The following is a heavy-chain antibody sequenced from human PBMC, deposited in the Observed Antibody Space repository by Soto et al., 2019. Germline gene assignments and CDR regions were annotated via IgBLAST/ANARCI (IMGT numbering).Heavy chain of an antibody. D-gene: IGHD6-13*01. V-gene: IGHV3-9*01. Sequence: GGSLRLSCAASGFTFDDYAMHWVRQAPGKGLEWVSGISWNSGSIGYADSVKGRFTISRDNAKNSLYLQMNSLRAEDTALYYCAKDIGPNIAAAGTFLIGGPFDYWGQGTLVTVSS. CDR2: ISWNSGSI. CDR3: AKDIGPNIAAAGTFLIGGPFDY. J-gene: IGHJ4*02. CDR1: GFTFDDYA.